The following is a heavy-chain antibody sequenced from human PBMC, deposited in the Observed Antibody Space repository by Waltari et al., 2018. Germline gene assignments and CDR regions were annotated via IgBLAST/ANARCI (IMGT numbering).Heavy chain of an antibody. CDR2: IYTSGST. D-gene: IGHD2-2*01. CDR3: ASIVVVPAAAPYYYYYYMDV. Sequence: QVQLQESGPGLVKPSQTLSLTCTVSGGSISSGSYYWSWIRQPAGKGLEWIGRIYTSGSTNYNPSLKSRVTISVDTSKNQFSLKLSSVTAADTAVYYCASIVVVPAAAPYYYYYYMDVWGKGTTVTVSS. V-gene: IGHV4-61*02. J-gene: IGHJ6*03. CDR1: GGSISSGSYY.